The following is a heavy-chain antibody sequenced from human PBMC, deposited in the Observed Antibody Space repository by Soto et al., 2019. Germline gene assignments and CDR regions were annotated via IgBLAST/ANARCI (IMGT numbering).Heavy chain of an antibody. CDR1: GGSISSYY. CDR3: ARGALTTYFDY. Sequence: SETLSLTCTVSGGSISSYYWSWIRQPPGRGLEWIGYIYYSGSTNYNPSLKSRVTISVDTSKNQFSLKLSSVTAADTAVYYCARGALTTYFDYWGQGTLVTVSS. V-gene: IGHV4-59*01. CDR2: IYYSGST. J-gene: IGHJ4*02.